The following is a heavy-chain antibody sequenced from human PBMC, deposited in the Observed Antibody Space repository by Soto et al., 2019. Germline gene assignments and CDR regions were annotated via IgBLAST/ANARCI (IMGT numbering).Heavy chain of an antibody. J-gene: IGHJ4*02. Sequence: GSLRLSCAASGFTFSSYGMHWVRQAPGKGLEWVAVISYDGSNKYYADSVKGRFTISRDNSKNTLYLQMSSLRVEDTAVYYCAKGLYYDSSGYYFYWGQGT. CDR2: ISYDGSNK. CDR3: AKGLYYDSSGYYFY. V-gene: IGHV3-30*18. D-gene: IGHD3-22*01. CDR1: GFTFSSYG.